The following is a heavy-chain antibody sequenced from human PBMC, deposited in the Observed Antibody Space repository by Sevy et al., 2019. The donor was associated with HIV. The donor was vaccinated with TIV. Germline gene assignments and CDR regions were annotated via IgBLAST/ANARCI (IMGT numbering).Heavy chain of an antibody. CDR3: ARESGSNWYFDL. V-gene: IGHV3-48*03. D-gene: IGHD1-26*01. J-gene: IGHJ2*01. CDR2: ISNSGTTI. CDR1: GFTFSSYE. Sequence: GGSLRLSCAASGFTFSSYEMNWVRQAPGKGLEWVSYISNSGTTISYSHSVRGRFSISRDNARNSLYLQMNSLRAEDTAVYSCARESGSNWYFDLWGRGTPVTVSS.